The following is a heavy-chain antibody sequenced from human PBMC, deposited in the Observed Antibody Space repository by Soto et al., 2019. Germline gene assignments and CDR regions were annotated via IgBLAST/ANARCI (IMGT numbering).Heavy chain of an antibody. J-gene: IGHJ4*02. CDR1: GGSISSGGYS. V-gene: IGHV4-30-2*01. Sequence: QLQLQESGSGLVKPSQTLSLTCAGSGGSISSGGYSWSWIRQPPGKGLEWIGYIYHSGSTYYNPSPKIRVTISVDRSKNQVSLKLSSVTAADTAVYYCARGMTTVTTFDYWGQGTLVTVSS. CDR2: IYHSGST. CDR3: ARGMTTVTTFDY. D-gene: IGHD4-17*01.